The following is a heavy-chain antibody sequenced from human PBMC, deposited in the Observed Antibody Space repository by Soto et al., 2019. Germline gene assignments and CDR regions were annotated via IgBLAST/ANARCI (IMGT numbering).Heavy chain of an antibody. Sequence: EVQLLESGGGLVQPGGSLRLSCAASGFTFSSYAMSWVRQAPGKGLEWVSAISGSGGSTYYADSVKGRFTISRDNSKNTLYLQMNSLRAEDTAVYYCATEPPPAAMPLYYYGMDVWGQGTTVTVSS. CDR1: GFTFSSYA. J-gene: IGHJ6*02. D-gene: IGHD2-2*01. CDR2: ISGSGGST. V-gene: IGHV3-23*01. CDR3: ATEPPPAAMPLYYYGMDV.